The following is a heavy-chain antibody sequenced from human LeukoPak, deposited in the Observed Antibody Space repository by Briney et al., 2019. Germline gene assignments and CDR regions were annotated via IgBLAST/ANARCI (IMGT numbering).Heavy chain of an antibody. Sequence: SETLSLTCTVTGGSISGSYWSWIRQSPGKGLEWIGYIYYNGNTDYNPSLRSRLTMSVDTSKNQFSLKLTSVTAADTALYYCAKGGWSLDIWGQGTMVTVSS. V-gene: IGHV4-59*03. CDR2: IYYNGNT. D-gene: IGHD6-19*01. CDR3: AKGGWSLDI. J-gene: IGHJ3*02. CDR1: GGSISGSY.